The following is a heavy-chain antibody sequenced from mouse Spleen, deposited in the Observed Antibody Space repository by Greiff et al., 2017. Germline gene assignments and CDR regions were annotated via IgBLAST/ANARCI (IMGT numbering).Heavy chain of an antibody. J-gene: IGHJ2*01. CDR1: GFTFSSYT. D-gene: IGHD1-1*02. Sequence: EVQGVESGGGLVKPGGSLKLSCAASGFTFSSYTMSWVRQTPEKRLEWVATISSGGSYTYYPDSVKGRFTISRDNAKNTLYLQMSSLKSEDTAMYYCTREKLSDYWGQGTTLTVSS. V-gene: IGHV5-6-4*01. CDR2: ISSGGSYT. CDR3: TREKLSDY.